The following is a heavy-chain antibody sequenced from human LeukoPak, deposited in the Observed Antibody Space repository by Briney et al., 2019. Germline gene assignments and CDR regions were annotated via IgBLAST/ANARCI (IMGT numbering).Heavy chain of an antibody. D-gene: IGHD6-19*01. Sequence: PGGSLKLSCAASGFTFSDYAMSWVRQAPGKGLEWLSVISGGSSGSTYYADSVTGRFTVSRDNSKNTLYLQMNSLRAEDTAVYYCAKDLSSGWPDAFDIWGQGTMVTVSS. CDR1: GFTFSDYA. CDR3: AKDLSSGWPDAFDI. CDR2: ISGGSSGST. V-gene: IGHV3-23*01. J-gene: IGHJ3*02.